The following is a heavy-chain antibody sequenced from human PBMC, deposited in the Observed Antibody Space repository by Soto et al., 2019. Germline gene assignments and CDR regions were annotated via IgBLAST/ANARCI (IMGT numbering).Heavy chain of an antibody. Sequence: QVQLLQSGAEVKKPGASVKVSCKASGYTFTSYGISWVRQAPGQGLEWMGWISAYNVNTNYAQKLQGRVTMTTDTSXXTAYMELRSLRSDDTAVYYCARVAMVGATRDYFDYWGQGTLVTVSS. J-gene: IGHJ4*02. CDR1: GYTFTSYG. D-gene: IGHD1-26*01. CDR2: ISAYNVNT. V-gene: IGHV1-18*01. CDR3: ARVAMVGATRDYFDY.